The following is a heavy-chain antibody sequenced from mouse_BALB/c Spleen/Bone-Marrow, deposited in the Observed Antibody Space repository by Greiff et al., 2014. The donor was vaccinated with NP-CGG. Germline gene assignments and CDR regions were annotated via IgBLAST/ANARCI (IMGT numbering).Heavy chain of an antibody. Sequence: QVQLQQSGPGLVAPSHSLSITCTVSGFSFNSYCVHWVRQPPGKGLEWLGVIWARGNTNYNSALMSRLSISKDNSKSQVFLKMNSLQTDDTAMYYCARDLSTMITTGFAYWGQGTLVTVSA. D-gene: IGHD2-4*01. J-gene: IGHJ3*01. CDR1: GFSFNSYC. CDR3: ARDLSTMITTGFAY. V-gene: IGHV2-9*02. CDR2: IWARGNT.